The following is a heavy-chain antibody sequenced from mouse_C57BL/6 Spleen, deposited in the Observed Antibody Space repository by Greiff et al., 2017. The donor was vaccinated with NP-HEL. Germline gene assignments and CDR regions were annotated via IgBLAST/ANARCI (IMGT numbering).Heavy chain of an antibody. J-gene: IGHJ2*01. V-gene: IGHV5-9*01. CDR2: ISGGGGNT. Sequence: EVMLVESGGGLVKPGGSLKLSCAASGFTFSSYTMSWVRQTPEKRLEWVATISGGGGNTYYPDSVKGRFTISRDNAKNTLYLQMSSLRSEDTALYYCARGGTTVVAYYFDYWGQGTTLTVSS. D-gene: IGHD1-1*01. CDR1: GFTFSSYT. CDR3: ARGGTTVVAYYFDY.